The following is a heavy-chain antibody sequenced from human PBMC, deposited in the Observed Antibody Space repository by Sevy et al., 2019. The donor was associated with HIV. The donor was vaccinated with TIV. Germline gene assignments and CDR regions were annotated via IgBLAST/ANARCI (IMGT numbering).Heavy chain of an antibody. CDR3: AKTPMTEAAPYFDF. CDR2: INWNSGSL. CDR1: GFTFEDYA. J-gene: IGHJ4*02. V-gene: IGHV3-9*01. Sequence: GGSLRLSCAGSGFTFEDYALHWVRQAPGQGLEWVADINWNSGSLDYADSVKGRFTISRDDAKNSLYLQMDTLRTEETALYYCAKTPMTEAAPYFDFWGQGTLVTVSS. D-gene: IGHD6-19*01.